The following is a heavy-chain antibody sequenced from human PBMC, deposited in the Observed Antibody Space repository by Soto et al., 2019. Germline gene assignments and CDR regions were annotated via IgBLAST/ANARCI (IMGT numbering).Heavy chain of an antibody. D-gene: IGHD2-2*01. CDR2: IIPIFGTA. Sequence: SVKVSCKASGGTFSSYAISWVRQAPGQGLEWMGGIIPIFGTANYAQKFQGRVTITADESTSTAYMELSSLRSEDTAVYYCAIRTGQLAIISEFDGDWFFEVWGRGTLVTVPQ. J-gene: IGHJ2*01. CDR3: AIRTGQLAIISEFDGDWFFEV. V-gene: IGHV1-69*13. CDR1: GGTFSSYA.